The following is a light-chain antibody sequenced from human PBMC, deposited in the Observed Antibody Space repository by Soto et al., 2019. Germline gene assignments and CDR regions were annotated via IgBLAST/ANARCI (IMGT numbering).Light chain of an antibody. V-gene: IGKV1-5*01. CDR1: QSISSW. Sequence: QAASPMSAKVGDRVRLSSLASQSISSWLAWYQQKPGKAPKLLLYDASTLQSGVPSRFSGSGSGTDFTVTICLLHPDDVARDYCQKYNSYPKTFGEGTKVDIK. J-gene: IGKJ1*01. CDR3: QKYNSYPKT. CDR2: DAS.